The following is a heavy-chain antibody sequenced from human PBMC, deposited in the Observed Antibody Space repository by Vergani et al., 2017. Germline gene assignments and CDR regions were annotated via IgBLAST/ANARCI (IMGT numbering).Heavy chain of an antibody. V-gene: IGHV3-30*04. CDR1: GFTFSSYA. CDR3: ARGYYDSSGQGDY. Sequence: QVQLVESGGGVVQPGRSLRLSCAASGFTFSSYAMHWVRQAPGKGLEWVAVISYDGSNKYYADSVKGRFTISRDNSKNTLYLQMNSLRAEDTAVYYCARGYYDSSGQGDYWGQGTLVTVSS. D-gene: IGHD3-22*01. CDR2: ISYDGSNK. J-gene: IGHJ4*02.